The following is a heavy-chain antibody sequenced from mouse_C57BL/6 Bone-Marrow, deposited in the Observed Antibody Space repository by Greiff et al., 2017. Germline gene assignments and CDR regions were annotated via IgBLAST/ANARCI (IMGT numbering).Heavy chain of an antibody. CDR1: GYTFTDYY. D-gene: IGHD2-4*01. V-gene: IGHV1-76*01. Sequence: VQLQQSGAELVRPGASVKLSCKASGYTFTDYYINWVKQRPGQGLEWIARIYPGSGNTYYNEKFKGKATLTAEKSSSTAYMQLSSLTSEDSAVYFCARALMITNYFDYWGQGTTLTVSS. CDR2: IYPGSGNT. J-gene: IGHJ2*01. CDR3: ARALMITNYFDY.